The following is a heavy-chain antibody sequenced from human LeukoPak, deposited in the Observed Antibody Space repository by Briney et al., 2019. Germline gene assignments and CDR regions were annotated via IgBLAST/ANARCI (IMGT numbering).Heavy chain of an antibody. D-gene: IGHD5-24*01. J-gene: IGHJ3*02. V-gene: IGHV3-23*01. Sequence: GGSLRLSCAASGFTLSSYAMSWVRQAPGKGLEWVSAISDSGNTYHADSVKGRFTISRDSSKNTLFLQMNRLRPEDAAVYYCAREGGRDGYKAGDGAFDIWGQGTMVTVSS. CDR1: GFTLSSYA. CDR2: ISDSGNT. CDR3: AREGGRDGYKAGDGAFDI.